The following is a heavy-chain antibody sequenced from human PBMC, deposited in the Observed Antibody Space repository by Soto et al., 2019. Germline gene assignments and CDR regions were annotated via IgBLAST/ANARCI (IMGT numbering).Heavy chain of an antibody. CDR1: GYRFTGYG. CDR3: VYYCAKSNYGGDDSFQYCLDV. Sequence: QVQLVQSGAEVKKPGASLKVSCKASGYRFTGYGLHWVRQAPGQGLQWMGWINPKSGATDYAQKFQGRGTLTREMSTNTAYLELSGLRSDDPADDTAVYYCAKSNYGGDDSFQYCLDVWGQGTTVTVSS. D-gene: IGHD2-21*02. V-gene: IGHV1-2*02. CDR2: INPKSGAT. J-gene: IGHJ6*02.